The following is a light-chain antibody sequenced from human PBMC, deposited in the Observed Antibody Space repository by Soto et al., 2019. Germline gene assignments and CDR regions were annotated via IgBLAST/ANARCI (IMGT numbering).Light chain of an antibody. V-gene: IGLV1-40*01. CDR2: GDS. J-gene: IGLJ1*01. Sequence: QSVLTQPPSVSGAPGQRVTISCTGSRSNIGAGYDVHWYQQLPGTAPKLLIHGDSNRPSGVPDRFSGSKSGTSASLAITGLQAEDEADYYCQSYDSSLSVLYVFGTGTKLTV. CDR1: RSNIGAGYD. CDR3: QSYDSSLSVLYV.